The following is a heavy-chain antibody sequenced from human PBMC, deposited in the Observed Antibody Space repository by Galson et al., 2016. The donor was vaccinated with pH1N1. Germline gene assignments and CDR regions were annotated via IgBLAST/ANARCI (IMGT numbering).Heavy chain of an antibody. Sequence: PALVKPTQTLTLTCTVSGFSLSTTGMCGSWIRQPPGKALEWLALIDWDDDKYYSTSLKTRLTISKDTSKNQVVLTMTNMDPVDTATYYCARLDYGDYSGYFEYWGQGTLVTVSS. CDR1: GFSLSTTGMC. V-gene: IGHV2-70*01. D-gene: IGHD4-17*01. CDR2: IDWDDDK. CDR3: ARLDYGDYSGYFEY. J-gene: IGHJ4*02.